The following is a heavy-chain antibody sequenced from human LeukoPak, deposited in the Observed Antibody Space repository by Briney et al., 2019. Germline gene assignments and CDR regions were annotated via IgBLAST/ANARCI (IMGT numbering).Heavy chain of an antibody. V-gene: IGHV3-21*01. Sequence: TGGPLRLSCAASGFTFSSYSMNWVRQAPGKGLEWVSSISSSSSYIYYADSVKGRFTISRDNAKNSLYLQMNSLRAEDTAVYYCASEVGATPDDYWGQGTLVTVSS. CDR1: GFTFSSYS. D-gene: IGHD1-26*01. J-gene: IGHJ4*02. CDR3: ASEVGATPDDY. CDR2: ISSSSSYI.